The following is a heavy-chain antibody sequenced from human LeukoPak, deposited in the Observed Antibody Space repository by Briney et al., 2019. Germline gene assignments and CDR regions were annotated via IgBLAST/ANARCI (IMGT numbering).Heavy chain of an antibody. CDR2: IYYSGTS. Sequence: SETLSLTCTVSGGSISSYYWSWIRQPPGKGLEWIGFIYYSGTSNYNPSLKSRVTVSVNTSKNQFSLKVTSVTAADTAVYYCARHDGYGYSDPFDTWGQGTMVTVSS. CDR1: GGSISSYY. D-gene: IGHD5-18*01. V-gene: IGHV4-59*08. CDR3: ARHDGYGYSDPFDT. J-gene: IGHJ3*02.